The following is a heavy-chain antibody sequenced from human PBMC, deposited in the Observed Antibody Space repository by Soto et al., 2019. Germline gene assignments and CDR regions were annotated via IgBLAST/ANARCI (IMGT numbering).Heavy chain of an antibody. CDR1: GYTFTSYY. CDR3: ARESRDIVVVPAAHDAFDI. D-gene: IGHD2-2*01. CDR2: INPSGGST. V-gene: IGHV1-46*03. J-gene: IGHJ3*02. Sequence: ASVKVSCKASGYTFTSYYMHWVRQAPGKGLEWMGIINPSGGSTSYAQKFRGRVTMTRDTSTSTVYMELSSLRSEDTAVYYCARESRDIVVVPAAHDAFDIWGQGTMVTVSS.